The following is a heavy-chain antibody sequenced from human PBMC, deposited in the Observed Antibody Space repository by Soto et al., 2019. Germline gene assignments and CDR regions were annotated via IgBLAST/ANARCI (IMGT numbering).Heavy chain of an antibody. CDR1: GGSISSYY. D-gene: IGHD2-15*01. Sequence: QVQLQESGPGLVKPSETLSLTCTVSGGSISSYYWSWIRQPPGKGLEWIGYIYYSGSTNYNPSLKSPVTITVDTSKNQVSLTLSSVTAADTAVYYCARSYRRYCSGGSCYSYYYYYMDVWGKGTTVTVSS. V-gene: IGHV4-59*01. J-gene: IGHJ6*03. CDR3: ARSYRRYCSGGSCYSYYYYYMDV. CDR2: IYYSGST.